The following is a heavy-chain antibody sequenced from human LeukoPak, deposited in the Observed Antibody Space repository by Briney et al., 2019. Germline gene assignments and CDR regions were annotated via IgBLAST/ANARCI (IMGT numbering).Heavy chain of an antibody. D-gene: IGHD3-3*01. V-gene: IGHV4-34*01. CDR2: INHSGST. J-gene: IGHJ5*02. CDR3: ARRGYYDFWSGYYRWFDP. CDR1: GGSFSGYY. Sequence: SETLSLTCAVYGGSFSGYYWSWIRQPPGKGLEWIGEINHSGSTNYNPSLTSRVTISVDTSKNQFSLKLSSVTAADTAVYYCARRGYYDFWSGYYRWFDPWGQGTLVTVSS.